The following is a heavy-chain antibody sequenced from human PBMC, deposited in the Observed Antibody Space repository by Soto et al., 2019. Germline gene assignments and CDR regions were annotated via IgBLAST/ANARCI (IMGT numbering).Heavy chain of an antibody. Sequence: EVQLVESGGGLIQPGGSLRLSCVASGLTVSQNYMAWVRQAPEMGLEWVSILYTEGTTYYADSVKGRFTISRDSSKNTRFLHMDSLRAEDTAVYYCVRPRPSGENYGMDVWGQGTTGTVSS. CDR1: GLTVSQNY. CDR2: LYTEGTT. D-gene: IGHD3-16*01. CDR3: VRPRPSGENYGMDV. J-gene: IGHJ6*02. V-gene: IGHV3-53*01.